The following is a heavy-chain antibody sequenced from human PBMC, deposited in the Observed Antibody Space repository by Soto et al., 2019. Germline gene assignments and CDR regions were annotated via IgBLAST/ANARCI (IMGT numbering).Heavy chain of an antibody. J-gene: IGHJ4*02. CDR1: GDSISSADYF. CDR3: AREPYPPRPRNDF. V-gene: IGHV4-30-4*01. Sequence: SETLSLTCSVSGDSISSADYFWTLIRQSPGKGLEWMGYIFHSWTTYYNPSLKGRLLISIENSKNQFSLRLTSLTAADSAVYFCAREPYPPRPRNDFWGRGTLVTVSS. CDR2: IFHSWTT.